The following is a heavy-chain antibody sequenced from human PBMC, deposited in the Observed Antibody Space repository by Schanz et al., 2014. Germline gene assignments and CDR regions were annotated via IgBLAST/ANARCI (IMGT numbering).Heavy chain of an antibody. D-gene: IGHD2-2*01. V-gene: IGHV3-7*03. CDR2: IKQDGSEK. CDR3: AKVAPAATYLDS. J-gene: IGHJ4*02. Sequence: EVQLLESGGGLVQPGGSLRLSCAASGFTFSDYYMTWIRQAPGKGLEWVANIKQDGSEKYYVDSVKGRFTISRDNAKNSLYLQMNSLRAEDTALYYCAKVAPAATYLDSWGLGTLVTVSS. CDR1: GFTFSDYY.